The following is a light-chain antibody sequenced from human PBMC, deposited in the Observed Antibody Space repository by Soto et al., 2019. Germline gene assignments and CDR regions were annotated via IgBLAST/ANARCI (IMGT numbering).Light chain of an antibody. J-gene: IGLJ1*01. CDR3: NSYREDHPRFYV. V-gene: IGLV2-14*03. CDR1: HSDIGNYNY. Sequence: QSALTQPASVSGSPGQSITISCTGTHSDIGNYNYVSWYQHLPGKAPKLMIYDVGSRPSGVSSRFSGSTSGNTASLAISGLQAQDEADYYCNSYREDHPRFYVVGTGTKVTVL. CDR2: DVG.